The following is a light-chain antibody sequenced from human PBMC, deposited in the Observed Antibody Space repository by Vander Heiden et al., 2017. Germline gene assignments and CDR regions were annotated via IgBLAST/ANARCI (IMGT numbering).Light chain of an antibody. V-gene: IGKV1-5*01. J-gene: IGKJ1*01. CDR2: AAS. CDR1: LSIITW. CDR3: HLGT. Sequence: IQMTESPSTLSASVGDRVTITCRASLSIITWLAWYPQKPGKAPMLLIYAASTLESGVPSRFSGSGFGTEFTVTISIRQPDDFATSYCHLGTFGQGTKVEIK.